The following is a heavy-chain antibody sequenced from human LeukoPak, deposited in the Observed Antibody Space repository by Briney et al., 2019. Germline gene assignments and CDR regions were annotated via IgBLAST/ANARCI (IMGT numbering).Heavy chain of an antibody. J-gene: IGHJ3*02. D-gene: IGHD1-26*01. CDR1: GDSISSYY. CDR2: IYYSGGT. Sequence: SETLSLTCTVSGDSISSYYWSWIRQPPGKGLEWIGYIYYSGGTKYNPSLKSRVSISVDTSKSQFSLKLNSVTAADTAVYYCASSNSGSYNDAFDIWGQGTMVTVSS. CDR3: ASSNSGSYNDAFDI. V-gene: IGHV4-59*01.